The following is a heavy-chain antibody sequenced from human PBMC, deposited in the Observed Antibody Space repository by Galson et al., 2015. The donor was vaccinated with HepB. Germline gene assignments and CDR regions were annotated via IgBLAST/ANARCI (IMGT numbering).Heavy chain of an antibody. J-gene: IGHJ6*03. CDR1: GFSFTNAW. CDR2: IKSKTAGETT. D-gene: IGHD6-13*01. Sequence: SLRLSCAASGFSFTNAWMSWVRQAPGKGLEWVGRIKSKTAGETTDYGAPVKGRFTISRDDSKNTLYLQMNSLKTEDTAVYYCTRDPSSIFYYYYMDVWGKGTTVTVSS. CDR3: TRDPSSIFYYYYMDV. V-gene: IGHV3-15*01.